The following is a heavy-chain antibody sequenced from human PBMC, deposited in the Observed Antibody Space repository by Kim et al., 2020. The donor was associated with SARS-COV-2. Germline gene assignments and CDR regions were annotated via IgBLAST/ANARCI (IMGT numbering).Heavy chain of an antibody. J-gene: IGHJ4*02. V-gene: IGHV4-4*07. CDR1: GDSITNYY. D-gene: IGHD1-1*01. Sequence: SETLSLTCTVSGDSITNYYWSWIRQAAGKGLEWIGRIYSSGSTIYNSSLKSRVTMSIDSSKNQVSLKLTSVTAADTAVYYCAGGVSGSVEAYWGQGTLVT. CDR3: AGGVSGSVEAY. CDR2: IYSSGST.